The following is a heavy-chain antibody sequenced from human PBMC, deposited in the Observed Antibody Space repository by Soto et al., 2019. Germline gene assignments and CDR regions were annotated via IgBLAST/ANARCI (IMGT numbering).Heavy chain of an antibody. Sequence: GGSLRLSCAASGFSFRNAWMSWVRQAPGKGLEWVGHIKSQGDGGTRDYAAPVEGRFTISRDDSKNTLFLQMNSLKNEDTAVYFCTTGLQAYCDGTTCYAGKYYYDDMDVWGQGTTVTVYS. V-gene: IGHV3-15*01. D-gene: IGHD2-21*01. CDR2: IKSQGDGGTR. J-gene: IGHJ6*02. CDR1: GFSFRNAW. CDR3: TTGLQAYCDGTTCYAGKYYYDDMDV.